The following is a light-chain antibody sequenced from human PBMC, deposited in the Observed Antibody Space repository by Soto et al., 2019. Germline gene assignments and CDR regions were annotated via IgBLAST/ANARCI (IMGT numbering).Light chain of an antibody. V-gene: IGKV1-9*01. CDR3: QQFNSYPIT. J-gene: IGKJ5*01. CDR2: AAS. CDR1: QGISNY. Sequence: DIQLTQSPSFLSACVGDRVTITCRASQGISNYLAWYQQKPGKAPKLLIYAASTLHGGVPSRFSGSGSGTEFTLTISSLQPEDFATYYCQQFNSYPITFGQGTRLEIK.